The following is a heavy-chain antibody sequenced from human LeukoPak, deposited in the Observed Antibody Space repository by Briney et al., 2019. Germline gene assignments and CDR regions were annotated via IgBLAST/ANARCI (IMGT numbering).Heavy chain of an antibody. D-gene: IGHD3-22*01. CDR2: ISSSSSYI. CDR1: GVTFSSYS. J-gene: IGHJ4*02. V-gene: IGHV3-21*01. Sequence: PGGSLRLSCAASGVTFSSYSMNWVRQAPGEGLEWVSSISSSSSYIYYADSVKGRFTISREKAKNSLYMQMNSLRAEDTAVYYCARDGEGTMIRSGGVDYWGQGTLVTVSS. CDR3: ARDGEGTMIRSGGVDY.